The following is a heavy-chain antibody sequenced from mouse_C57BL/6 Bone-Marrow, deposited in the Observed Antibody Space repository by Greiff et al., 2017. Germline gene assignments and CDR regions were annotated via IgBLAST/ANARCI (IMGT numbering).Heavy chain of an antibody. J-gene: IGHJ2*01. Sequence: QVQLKQPGAELVKPGASVKLSCKASGYTFTSYWMHWVKQRPGQGLEWIGMIHPNSGSTNYNEKFKSKATLTVDKSSSTAYMQLSSLTSEDSAVYYCALIYYYGSSYCYFDYWGQGTTLTVSS. D-gene: IGHD1-1*01. CDR2: IHPNSGST. CDR3: ALIYYYGSSYCYFDY. V-gene: IGHV1-64*01. CDR1: GYTFTSYW.